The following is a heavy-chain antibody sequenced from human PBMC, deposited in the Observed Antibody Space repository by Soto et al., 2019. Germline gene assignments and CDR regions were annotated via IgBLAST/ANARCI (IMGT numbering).Heavy chain of an antibody. J-gene: IGHJ6*02. D-gene: IGHD2-21*01. CDR2: IRPYNGDT. Sequence: QAQLVQSGAEVKKAGASVKVSCKASGYSFASYNISWVQQAPGQGLEWLGCIRPYNGDTNYIQKVQGRVTVTTDTSTGTAYMELRSLTSDDTATYYCARDGGGIADVWGQGTPVTVS. CDR3: ARDGGGIADV. CDR1: GYSFASYN. V-gene: IGHV1-18*04.